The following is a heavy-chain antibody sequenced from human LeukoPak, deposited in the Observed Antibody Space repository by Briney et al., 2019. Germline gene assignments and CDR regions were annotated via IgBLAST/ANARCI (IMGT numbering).Heavy chain of an antibody. Sequence: GGSLRLSCAASGFTFSSYGMHWVRQAPGKGLEWVAFIRYDGSNKYYADSVKGRFTISRDNSKNTLYLQMNSLRAEDTAVYYCARDYYYDSSGYVPAGGYWGQGTLVTVSS. D-gene: IGHD3-22*01. V-gene: IGHV3-30*02. CDR3: ARDYYYDSSGYVPAGGY. CDR1: GFTFSSYG. J-gene: IGHJ4*02. CDR2: IRYDGSNK.